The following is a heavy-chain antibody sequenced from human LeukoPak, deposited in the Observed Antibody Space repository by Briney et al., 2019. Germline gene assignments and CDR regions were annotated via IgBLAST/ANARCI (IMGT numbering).Heavy chain of an antibody. CDR3: ARCSGYGMDV. J-gene: IGHJ6*02. D-gene: IGHD3-10*02. V-gene: IGHV3-30-3*01. CDR2: MSFDGTHI. Sequence: GGSLRLSCAASGFTFGSYAMRWVRQAPGKGLEWVAVMSFDGTHIYYADSVKGRFTISRDNSRNTLYLQMNSLRGEDTAVYYCARCSGYGMDVWGQGTTFTVSS. CDR1: GFTFGSYA.